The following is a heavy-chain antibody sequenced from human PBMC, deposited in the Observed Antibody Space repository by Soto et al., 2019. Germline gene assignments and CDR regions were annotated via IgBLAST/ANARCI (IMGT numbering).Heavy chain of an antibody. Sequence: PSETLSLTCTVSGGSISSGGYYWSWIRQHPGKGLEWIGYIYYSGSTYYNPSPKSRVTISVDTSKNQFSLKLSSVTAADTAVYYCTGVGNSRRRYFQHWGQGTLVTV. CDR2: IYYSGST. V-gene: IGHV4-31*03. CDR1: GGSISSGGYY. D-gene: IGHD4-4*01. CDR3: TGVGNSRRRYFQH. J-gene: IGHJ1*01.